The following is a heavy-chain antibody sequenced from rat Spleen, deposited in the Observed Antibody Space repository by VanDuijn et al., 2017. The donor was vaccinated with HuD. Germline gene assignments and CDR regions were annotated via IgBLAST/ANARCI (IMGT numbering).Heavy chain of an antibody. D-gene: IGHD1-2*01. V-gene: IGHV5-20*01. J-gene: IGHJ2*01. Sequence: EVQLVESGGGLVQPGRSLRLSCAASGFTFSDYNMAWVRQAPTKGLEWVASISYDGGNTYYRDSVKGRFTISRDNAKSSLYLQMDSLRSEDTSTYYCAKDIAATPYYFDYWGQGVMVTVSS. CDR2: ISYDGGNT. CDR1: GFTFSDYN. CDR3: AKDIAATPYYFDY.